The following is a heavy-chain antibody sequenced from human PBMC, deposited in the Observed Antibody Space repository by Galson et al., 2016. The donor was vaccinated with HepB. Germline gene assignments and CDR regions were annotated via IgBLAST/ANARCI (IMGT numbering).Heavy chain of an antibody. J-gene: IGHJ3*02. CDR3: AGKHSIRAYDI. Sequence: SETLSLTCSVSGASITSFFWNWIRQPPGKRLEWIGHTSYTGFAMYNPSLESRVTISVDTSNNHFSLTVTSVTAADVALYYCAGKHSIRAYDIWGQGTMVTVSS. D-gene: IGHD2-15*01. CDR1: GASITSFF. CDR2: TSYTGFA. V-gene: IGHV4-59*08.